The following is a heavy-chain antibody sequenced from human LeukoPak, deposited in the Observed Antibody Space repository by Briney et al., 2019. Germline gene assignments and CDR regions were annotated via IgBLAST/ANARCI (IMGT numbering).Heavy chain of an antibody. Sequence: GGSLRLSCAASGFTVSSNYMSWVRQAPGKGLEWVSVIYIGGSTYYADSVKGRFTISRDISKNTLYLQMNSLRAEDTAMYYCARGYYDILTGYFPFDYWGQGTLVTVSS. CDR3: ARGYYDILTGYFPFDY. J-gene: IGHJ4*02. CDR1: GFTVSSNY. CDR2: IYIGGST. D-gene: IGHD3-9*01. V-gene: IGHV3-53*01.